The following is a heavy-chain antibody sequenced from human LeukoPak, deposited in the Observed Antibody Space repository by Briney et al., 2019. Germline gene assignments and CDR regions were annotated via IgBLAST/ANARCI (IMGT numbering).Heavy chain of an antibody. CDR2: INPGGSNI. J-gene: IGHJ4*02. D-gene: IGHD5-24*01. V-gene: IGHV1-46*02. CDR3: ARTNGYTLGFDY. Sequence: ASVKVSCKASGYTFDNYYMHWVRQAPGQGLEWMAIINPGGSNIDYAQKFQGRVTMTRDTSTSTVYMDPSSLRSEDTAVYYCARTNGYTLGFDYWGQGTLVTVSS. CDR1: GYTFDNYY.